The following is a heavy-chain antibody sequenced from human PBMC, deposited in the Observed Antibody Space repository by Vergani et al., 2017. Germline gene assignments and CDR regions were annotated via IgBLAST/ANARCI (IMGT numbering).Heavy chain of an antibody. CDR2: INPSGGST. Sequence: QVQLVQSGAEVKKPGASVKFSCKASGYTFTSYYMHWVRQAPGQGLEWMGIINPSGGSTSYAQKFQGRVTMTRDTSTSTVYMELSSLRSEDTAVYYCARVIRGYSYPPYFDYWGQGTLVTVSS. CDR1: GYTFTSYY. D-gene: IGHD5-18*01. CDR3: ARVIRGYSYPPYFDY. J-gene: IGHJ4*02. V-gene: IGHV1-46*03.